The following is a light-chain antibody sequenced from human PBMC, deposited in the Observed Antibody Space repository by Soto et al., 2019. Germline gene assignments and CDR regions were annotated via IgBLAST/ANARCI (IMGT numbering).Light chain of an antibody. CDR3: QQSFSVPIT. CDR2: AAS. J-gene: IGKJ5*01. V-gene: IGKV1-39*01. CDR1: QSISSY. Sequence: DIQMTQSPSSLSASEGDRVTITCQASQSISSYLNWYQQKPGKAPERLIYAASTLHSGLPSRFSGSGSGTDFTLTIISLQPEDFATYYCQQSFSVPITFGQGTRLEIK.